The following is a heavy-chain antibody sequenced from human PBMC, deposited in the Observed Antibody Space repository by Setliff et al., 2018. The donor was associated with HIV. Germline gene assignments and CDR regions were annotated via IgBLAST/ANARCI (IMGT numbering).Heavy chain of an antibody. V-gene: IGHV4-39*07. CDR1: GASSMYF. J-gene: IGHJ4*02. CDR3: AKDRSGSYRTFDY. Sequence: SETLSLTCTVSGASSMYFWVWIRQPPGKGLEWIGSVYSSGSTYYNPSLKSRVTISMDTSKNQFSLKLNSVTAAATAVYYCAKDRSGSYRTFDYWGTGLLVTVSS. D-gene: IGHD1-26*01. CDR2: VYSSGST.